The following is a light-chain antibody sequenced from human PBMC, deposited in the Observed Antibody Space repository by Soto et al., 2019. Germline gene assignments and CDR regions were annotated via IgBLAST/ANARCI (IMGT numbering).Light chain of an antibody. Sequence: DIQMTQSPSSLSASVGDRVTITYQASQGINNYLNWYQQEPGNAPKLLIFDTSDLETGVPSRFSGRGSGTDFTFTISSLQPEDVAAYYCQQYHTLPITFGGGTKVDIK. V-gene: IGKV1-33*01. J-gene: IGKJ4*01. CDR2: DTS. CDR1: QGINNY. CDR3: QQYHTLPIT.